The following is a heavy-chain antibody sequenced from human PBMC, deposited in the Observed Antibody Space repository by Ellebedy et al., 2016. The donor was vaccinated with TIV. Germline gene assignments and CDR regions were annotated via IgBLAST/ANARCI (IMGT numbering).Heavy chain of an antibody. D-gene: IGHD3-10*01. CDR3: ARDADYYGSGSYSFGMDV. J-gene: IGHJ6*02. Sequence: MPSETLSLTCAVYGGSFSGYHWSWIRQPPGKGLEWIGEINHSGSTNYNPSLKSRVTISVDTSKNQFSLKLSSVTAADTAVYYCARDADYYGSGSYSFGMDVWGQGTTVTVSS. V-gene: IGHV4-34*01. CDR2: INHSGST. CDR1: GGSFSGYH.